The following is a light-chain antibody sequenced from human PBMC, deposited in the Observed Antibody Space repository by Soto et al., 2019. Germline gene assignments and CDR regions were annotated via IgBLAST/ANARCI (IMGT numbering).Light chain of an antibody. Sequence: QSVLTQPPSVSAAPGQTVTISCSGSSSNIGKYYVSWYQQLPGEAPKLLIYDSNKRPSGIPERXXXXXXGTSATLGITGLQTGDEADYYCGAWDDSLRLYVFGPGTKVTVL. CDR2: DSN. CDR3: GAWDDSLRLYV. J-gene: IGLJ1*01. CDR1: SSNIGKYY. V-gene: IGLV1-51*01.